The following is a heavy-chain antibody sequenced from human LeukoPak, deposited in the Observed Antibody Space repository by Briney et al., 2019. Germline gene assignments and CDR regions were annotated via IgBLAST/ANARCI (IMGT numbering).Heavy chain of an antibody. CDR3: ARDSYYYDSSGYSNWFDP. Sequence: GASVKVSCKASGYTFTSYYMHWVRQAPGQGLEWMGWISAYSGNTNYAQKLQGRVTMTTDTSTSTAYMELRSLRSDDTAVYYCARDSYYYDSSGYSNWFDPWGQGTLVTVSS. CDR2: ISAYSGNT. J-gene: IGHJ5*02. V-gene: IGHV1-18*04. D-gene: IGHD3-22*01. CDR1: GYTFTSYY.